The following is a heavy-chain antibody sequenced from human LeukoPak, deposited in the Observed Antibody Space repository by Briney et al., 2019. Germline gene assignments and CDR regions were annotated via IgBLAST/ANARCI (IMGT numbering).Heavy chain of an antibody. Sequence: GGSLRLSCAASGFTFSSYAMSWVRQAPGKGLEWVSAISGSGGSTYYADSVKGRLTISRDNSKNTLYLQMNSLRAEDTAVYYCAKDSRITIFGVVRKGYDYWGQGTLVTVSS. CDR3: AKDSRITIFGVVRKGYDY. CDR1: GFTFSSYA. V-gene: IGHV3-23*01. D-gene: IGHD3-3*01. J-gene: IGHJ4*02. CDR2: ISGSGGST.